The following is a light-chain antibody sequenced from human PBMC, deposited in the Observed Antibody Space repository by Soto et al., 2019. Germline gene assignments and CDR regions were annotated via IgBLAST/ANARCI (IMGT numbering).Light chain of an antibody. CDR2: GAS. Sequence: TQYPATLSVSPGELATLSCMASQSVSSNLAWYQQKPGQAPRLLIYGASTRATGIPARFSGSGSATDFTLTISSLEPEDFAVYYCQHRSSWPITFGQGTRLEIK. J-gene: IGKJ5*01. CDR1: QSVSSN. V-gene: IGKV3-11*01. CDR3: QHRSSWPIT.